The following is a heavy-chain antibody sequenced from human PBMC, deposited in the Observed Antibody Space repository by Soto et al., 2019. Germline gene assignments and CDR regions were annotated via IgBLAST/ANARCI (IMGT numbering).Heavy chain of an antibody. V-gene: IGHV1-3*01. D-gene: IGHD1-26*01. CDR3: ATDSWVRGSNKWDFDY. J-gene: IGHJ4*01. CDR2: INAGNGNT. CDR1: GYTFTNHA. Sequence: QVQLVQSGAEVKKPGASVKVSCKASGYTFTNHAIYWVRQAPGQRLEWMGWINAGNGNTKYSQTFQGRVTLPRDTSASTAYMELSSLRSEDTAVYYCATDSWVRGSNKWDFDYWGQGTRVTVSS.